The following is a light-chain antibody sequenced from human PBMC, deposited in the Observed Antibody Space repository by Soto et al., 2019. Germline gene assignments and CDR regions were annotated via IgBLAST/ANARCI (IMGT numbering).Light chain of an antibody. CDR2: GNN. CDR1: SANIGAGYD. J-gene: IGLJ1*01. Sequence: QSVLTQPPSMSGAPGQRVTITCTGTSANIGAGYDVHWYQQLPGMAPKLLIYGNNKRPSGVSDRFSGSKSGTSASLAITGLQAEDEADYYCQSYDSTLSGLYVLGTGTKVTVL. CDR3: QSYDSTLSGLYV. V-gene: IGLV1-40*01.